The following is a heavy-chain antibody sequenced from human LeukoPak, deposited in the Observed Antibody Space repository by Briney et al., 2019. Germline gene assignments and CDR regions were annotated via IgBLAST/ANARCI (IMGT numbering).Heavy chain of an antibody. CDR3: ARDGYSFGHDFDY. V-gene: IGHV3-74*01. D-gene: IGHD5-18*01. CDR1: GFTFSSYW. J-gene: IGHJ4*02. CDR2: VKGDGSST. Sequence: GGSLILSCAASGFTFSSYWMHWVRHTPGKGLVWVSRVKGDGSSTSYADSVRGRFTISRDDAKNTLYLQMNSLRAEDTAVYYCARDGYSFGHDFDYWGQGTLVTVSS.